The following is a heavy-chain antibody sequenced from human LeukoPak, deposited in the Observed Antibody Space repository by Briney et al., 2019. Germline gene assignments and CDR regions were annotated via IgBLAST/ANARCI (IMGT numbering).Heavy chain of an antibody. CDR1: GYTFADYW. Sequence: ESLKISCKASGYTFADYWIGWVRQTPEKGLEWVGIIYAGDSDTRYSPSFQGQVTISTDNSIGTAYLHWSSLKASDSGMYFCARPRLTGSSFGPGFDYWGQGTLVTVSS. D-gene: IGHD1-26*01. V-gene: IGHV5-51*01. CDR3: ARPRLTGSSFGPGFDY. CDR2: IYAGDSDT. J-gene: IGHJ4*02.